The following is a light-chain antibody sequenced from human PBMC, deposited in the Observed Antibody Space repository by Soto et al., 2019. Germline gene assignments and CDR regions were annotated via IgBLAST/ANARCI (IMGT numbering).Light chain of an antibody. Sequence: SYELTQPPSVSVAPGKTARITCGGNNIGSKSVHWYQQKPGQAPVLVIYYDSDRPSGIPERFSGSNPGNTATLTISRVEAGDEADYYCQVWDNSSDHVVFGGGTKLTVL. V-gene: IGLV3-21*04. J-gene: IGLJ2*01. CDR3: QVWDNSSDHVV. CDR1: NIGSKS. CDR2: YDS.